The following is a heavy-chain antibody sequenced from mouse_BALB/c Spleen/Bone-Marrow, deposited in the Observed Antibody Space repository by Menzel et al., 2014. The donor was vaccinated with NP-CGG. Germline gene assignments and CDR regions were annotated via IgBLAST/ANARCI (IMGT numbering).Heavy chain of an antibody. CDR3: ATYYYGSSLFAY. V-gene: IGHV14-3*02. CDR1: GFNIKNTY. J-gene: IGHJ3*01. Sequence: EVQLQQSGAELVKPGASVKLSCTASGFNIKNTYIHWVKQRPEQGLEWIGRIDPANVNTKYDPKFQGKATITADTSSNTASLQLSSLTSEETAVYYCATYYYGSSLFAYWSQRTPVTVSA. D-gene: IGHD1-1*01. CDR2: IDPANVNT.